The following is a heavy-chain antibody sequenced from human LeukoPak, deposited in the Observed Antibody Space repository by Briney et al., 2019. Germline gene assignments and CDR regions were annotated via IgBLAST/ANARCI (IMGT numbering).Heavy chain of an antibody. Sequence: PGGSLRLFCAASGFTVSSNYMSWVRQAPGKGLEWVSVIYSGGSTYYADSVKGRFTISRDNSKNTLYLQMNSLRAEDTAVYYCAREAVVTADYYYYYGMGVWGQGTTVTVSS. V-gene: IGHV3-53*01. CDR3: AREAVVTADYYYYYGMGV. D-gene: IGHD2-21*02. J-gene: IGHJ6*02. CDR2: IYSGGST. CDR1: GFTVSSNY.